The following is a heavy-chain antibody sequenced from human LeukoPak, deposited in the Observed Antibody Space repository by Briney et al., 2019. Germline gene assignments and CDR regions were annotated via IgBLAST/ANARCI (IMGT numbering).Heavy chain of an antibody. J-gene: IGHJ4*02. D-gene: IGHD3-22*01. CDR2: IYYSGST. V-gene: IGHV4-59*11. CDR1: GGSFSPHY. Sequence: PSETLSLTCTVSGGSFSPHYWIWIRQPPGKGLEWIGYIYYSGSTNYNPSLRSRVTISVDTPKNLFSLRLSSVTAADTAVYYCARENSYYDSSGYYFGSGYFDYWGQGTLVTVSS. CDR3: ARENSYYDSSGYYFGSGYFDY.